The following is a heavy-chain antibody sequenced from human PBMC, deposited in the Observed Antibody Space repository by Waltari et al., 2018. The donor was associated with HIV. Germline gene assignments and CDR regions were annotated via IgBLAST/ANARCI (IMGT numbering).Heavy chain of an antibody. Sequence: EVQLVESGGGLVQPGGSLRLSCAASGFTFSDHYMDWVRKAPGQGLEWVGRTRNKANSYTTEYAASVKGRFTISRDDSKNSLYLQMNSLKTEDTAVYYCARLWGGSGWSDAFDIWGQGTMVTVSS. CDR2: TRNKANSYTT. V-gene: IGHV3-72*01. CDR3: ARLWGGSGWSDAFDI. D-gene: IGHD6-19*01. J-gene: IGHJ3*02. CDR1: GFTFSDHY.